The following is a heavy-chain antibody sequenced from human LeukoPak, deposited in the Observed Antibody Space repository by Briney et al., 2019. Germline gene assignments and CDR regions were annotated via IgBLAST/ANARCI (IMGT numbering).Heavy chain of an antibody. Sequence: GGSLRLSCAASGFTFSSYWMHWVRQAPGKGLVWVSRINSDGSSTSYADSVKGRFTISRDNAKNTLYLQMNSLRAEDTAVYYCARSDVMITFGGVISHGFDIWGQGTMVTVSS. J-gene: IGHJ3*02. CDR2: INSDGSST. CDR3: ARSDVMITFGGVISHGFDI. V-gene: IGHV3-74*01. D-gene: IGHD3-16*02. CDR1: GFTFSSYW.